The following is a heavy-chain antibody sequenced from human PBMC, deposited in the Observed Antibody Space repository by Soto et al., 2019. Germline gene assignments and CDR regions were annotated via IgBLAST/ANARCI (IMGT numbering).Heavy chain of an antibody. CDR2: ISYDGSNK. CDR1: GFTFSSYA. CDR3: AKDGPYGGNYYYFDY. D-gene: IGHD1-26*01. J-gene: IGHJ4*02. Sequence: GGSLRLSCAASGFTFSSYAMHWVRQAPGKGLEWVAVISYDGSNKYYADSVKGRFTIARDNSKNTLYLQMNSLRAEDTAVYYCAKDGPYGGNYYYFDYWGQGTLVTVSS. V-gene: IGHV3-30-3*01.